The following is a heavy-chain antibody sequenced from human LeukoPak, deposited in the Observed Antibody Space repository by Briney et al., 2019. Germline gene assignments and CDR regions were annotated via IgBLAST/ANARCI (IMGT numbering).Heavy chain of an antibody. CDR3: AKPPEVGATVAYFDY. Sequence: GGSLRLSCAASGFTFSGCGMHWARQAPGKGLEWVALISFDGSNQYYADSVKGRFTISRDNSKNTLYLQMSSLRAGDTAVYYCAKPPEVGATVAYFDYWGQGTLVTVSS. V-gene: IGHV3-30*18. D-gene: IGHD1-26*01. CDR2: ISFDGSNQ. J-gene: IGHJ4*02. CDR1: GFTFSGCG.